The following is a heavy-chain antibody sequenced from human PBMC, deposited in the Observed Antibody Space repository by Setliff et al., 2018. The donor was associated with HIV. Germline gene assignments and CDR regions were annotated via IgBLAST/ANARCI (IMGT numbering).Heavy chain of an antibody. CDR1: GGSMNSHY. D-gene: IGHD6-19*01. CDR2: IYYSVST. Sequence: PSETLSLTCTVSGGSMNSHYWSWIRQSPGRGLEWIGYIYYSVSTKYNPSLKSRVSMSIDTSKNQFSLKMSSVTAADTAVYYCARSLLPSITVAGTIGYWGQGSLVTVSS. CDR3: ARSLLPSITVAGTIGY. V-gene: IGHV4-59*11. J-gene: IGHJ4*02.